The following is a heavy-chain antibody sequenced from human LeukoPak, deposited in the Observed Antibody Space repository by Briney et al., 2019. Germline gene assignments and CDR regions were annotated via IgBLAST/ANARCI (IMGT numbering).Heavy chain of an antibody. J-gene: IGHJ4*02. CDR2: VSSSSSYI. V-gene: IGHV3-21*01. CDR3: ARIVEAAVGYFDY. CDR1: GFTFSSYS. D-gene: IGHD6-13*01. Sequence: GGSLRLSCAASGFTFSSYSMNWVRQAPGKGLEWVASVSSSSSYIYYAESLKGRFTISRDNAKNSLYLQMNSLRAEDTAVYYCARIVEAAVGYFDYWGQGSLVIVSS.